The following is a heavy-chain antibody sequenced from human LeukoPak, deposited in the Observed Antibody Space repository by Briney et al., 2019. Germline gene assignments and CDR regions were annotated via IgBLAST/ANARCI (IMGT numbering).Heavy chain of an antibody. CDR3: ARVLLWFGELGEAFDI. CDR2: ISAYNGNT. D-gene: IGHD3-10*01. V-gene: IGHV1-18*01. Sequence: ASVKVSCKASGYTFTSYGISWVGQAPGQGLEWMGWISAYNGNTNYAQKLQGRVTMTTDTSTSTAYMELRSLRSDDTAVYYCARVLLWFGELGEAFDIWGQGTMVTVSS. CDR1: GYTFTSYG. J-gene: IGHJ3*02.